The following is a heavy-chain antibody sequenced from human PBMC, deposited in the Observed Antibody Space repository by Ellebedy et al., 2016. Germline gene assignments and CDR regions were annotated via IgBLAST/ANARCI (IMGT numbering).Heavy chain of an antibody. J-gene: IGHJ4*02. V-gene: IGHV3-30*18. CDR3: AKGGVRGVISPDY. Sequence: GESLKISXAASGFTFSSYGMHWVRQAPGKGLEWVAVISYDGSNKYYADSVKGRFTISRDNSKNTLYLQMNGLRAEDTAVYYCAKGGVRGVISPDYWGQGTLVTVSS. D-gene: IGHD3-10*01. CDR2: ISYDGSNK. CDR1: GFTFSSYG.